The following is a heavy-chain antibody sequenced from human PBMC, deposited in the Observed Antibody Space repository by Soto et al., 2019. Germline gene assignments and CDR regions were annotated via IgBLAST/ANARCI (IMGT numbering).Heavy chain of an antibody. Sequence: ASVKVSCKASGYTFTSYAMHWVRQAPGQRLEWMGWINAGNGNTKYSQKFQGRVTITKDTSKNQVVLTMTNMDPVDTATYYCIQSRCGGDCLQSYASYYYYGMDVWGQGTTVTVSS. CDR1: GYTFTSYA. CDR3: IQSRCGGDCLQSYASYYYYGMDV. D-gene: IGHD2-21*02. J-gene: IGHJ6*02. V-gene: IGHV1-3*01. CDR2: INAGNGNT.